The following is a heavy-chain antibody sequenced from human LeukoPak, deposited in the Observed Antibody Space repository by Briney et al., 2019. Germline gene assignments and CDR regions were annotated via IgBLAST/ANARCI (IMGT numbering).Heavy chain of an antibody. V-gene: IGHV3-7*01. CDR3: ASLYGSYYYYYMDV. CDR1: GFTFSSYW. CDR2: IKQDGSEK. Sequence: SGGSLRLSCAASGFTFSSYWMSWVRQAPGEGLEWVANIKQDGSEKYYVDSVKGRFTISRDNAKNSLYLQMTSLRAEDTAVYYCASLYGSYYYYYMDVWGKGTTVTVSS. D-gene: IGHD2-2*02. J-gene: IGHJ6*03.